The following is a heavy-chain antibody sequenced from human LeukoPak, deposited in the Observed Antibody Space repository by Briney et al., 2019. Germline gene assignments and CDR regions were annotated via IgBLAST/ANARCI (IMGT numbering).Heavy chain of an antibody. D-gene: IGHD3-3*01. Sequence: PSETLSLTCTVSGYSIRSGFYWGWIRQPPGKGLEWIGNIYHSGITYYTPSLKSRVTISVDTSKNQFYLKLSSVTAADTAVYSCARVWRGRGMRGDAFEIWGQGTMVTVSS. CDR1: GYSIRSGFY. CDR2: IYHSGIT. CDR3: ARVWRGRGMRGDAFEI. J-gene: IGHJ3*02. V-gene: IGHV4-38-2*02.